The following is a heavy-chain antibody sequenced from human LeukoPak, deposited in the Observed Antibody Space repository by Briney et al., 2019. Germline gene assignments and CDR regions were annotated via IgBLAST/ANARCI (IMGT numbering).Heavy chain of an antibody. J-gene: IGHJ4*02. D-gene: IGHD6-19*01. Sequence: GGSLRLSCAASGFTFSNAWMSWVRQAPGKGLEWVGRIKGKTDGGTTDYAAPVKGRFTISRDDSKNTLYLQMNSLKTEDTAVYYCTTKQWLAPSYFDYWGQGTLVTVSS. CDR3: TTKQWLAPSYFDY. V-gene: IGHV3-15*01. CDR1: GFTFSNAW. CDR2: IKGKTDGGTT.